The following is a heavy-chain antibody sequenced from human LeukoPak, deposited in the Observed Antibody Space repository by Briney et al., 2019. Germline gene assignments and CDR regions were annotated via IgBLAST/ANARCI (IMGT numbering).Heavy chain of an antibody. Sequence: ASVKVSCKASGYTFTGYYMHWVRQAPGQGLEWMGWINPNSGGTNYAQKFQGRVTMTRDTSISTAYMELSRLRSDDTAVYYCARDSGMGIYSSYEHYYMDVWGKGTTVTVSS. CDR1: GYTFTGYY. D-gene: IGHD4-11*01. V-gene: IGHV1-2*02. J-gene: IGHJ6*03. CDR2: INPNSGGT. CDR3: ARDSGMGIYSSYEHYYMDV.